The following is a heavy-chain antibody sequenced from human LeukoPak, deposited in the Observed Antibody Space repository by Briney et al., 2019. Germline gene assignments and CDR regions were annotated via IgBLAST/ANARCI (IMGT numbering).Heavy chain of an antibody. J-gene: IGHJ6*02. V-gene: IGHV5-51*01. CDR2: IYPGDSDT. D-gene: IGHD3-22*01. CDR3: ARHGVYYDSSGYYYYYGMDV. CDR1: GYSFTSYW. Sequence: TGESLKISCKGLGYSFTSYWIGRGPQRPGKGLEGTGLIYPGDSDTRYSPSFQGQVTISADKSISTAYLQWSSLKASDTAMYYCARHGVYYDSSGYYYYYGMDVWGQGTTVTVSS.